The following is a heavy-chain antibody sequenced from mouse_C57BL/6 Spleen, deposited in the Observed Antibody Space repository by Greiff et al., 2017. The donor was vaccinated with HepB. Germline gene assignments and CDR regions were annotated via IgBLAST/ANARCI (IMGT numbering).Heavy chain of an antibody. CDR2: ISGGGGNT. CDR1: GFTFSSYT. CDR3: ARHSYGSSYEYYFDY. V-gene: IGHV5-9*01. Sequence: EVQGVESGGGLVKPGGSLKLSCAASGFTFSSYTMSWVRQTPEKRLEWVATISGGGGNTYYPDSVKGRFTISRDNAKNTLYLQMSSLRSEDTALYYCARHSYGSSYEYYFDYCGQGTTLTVSS. J-gene: IGHJ2*01. D-gene: IGHD1-1*01.